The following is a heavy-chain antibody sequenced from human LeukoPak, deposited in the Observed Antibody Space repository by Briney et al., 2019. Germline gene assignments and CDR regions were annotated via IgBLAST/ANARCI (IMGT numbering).Heavy chain of an antibody. CDR1: GFTFSNYW. CDR2: IKQEGSEK. CDR3: ARDTGTSGSPPDY. V-gene: IGHV3-7*01. J-gene: IGHJ4*02. Sequence: GGSLRLSCAASGFTFSNYWMSWVRQAPGKGLEGVANIKQEGSEKYYVDSVKGRFTISRDNAKNSLYLQMNSLRAEDTAVYYCARDTGTSGSPPDYWGQGTLVTVSS. D-gene: IGHD1-26*01.